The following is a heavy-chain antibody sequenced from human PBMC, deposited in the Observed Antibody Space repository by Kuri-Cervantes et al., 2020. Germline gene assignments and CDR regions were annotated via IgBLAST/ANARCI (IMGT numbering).Heavy chain of an antibody. D-gene: IGHD3-3*01. CDR2: IWYDGSNK. Sequence: GESLKISCAASGFTFSSYGMHWVRQATGKGLEWVAVIWYDGSNKYYADSVKGRFTIYRDNSKNTLYLQMNSLRAEDTAVYYCARELKLLFLEWFLYGMDVWGQGTRSPSP. J-gene: IGHJ6*02. CDR1: GFTFSSYG. V-gene: IGHV3-33*01. CDR3: ARELKLLFLEWFLYGMDV.